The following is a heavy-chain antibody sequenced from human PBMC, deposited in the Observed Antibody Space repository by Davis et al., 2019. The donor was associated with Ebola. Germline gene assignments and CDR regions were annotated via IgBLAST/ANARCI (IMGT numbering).Heavy chain of an antibody. Sequence: ASVTVSCQASGYTFTGYYMHWVRQAPGQGLEWMGWINPNSGGTNYAQKFQGWVTMTRDTSISTAYMELSRLRSDDTAVYYCARDLPSPIPFGEVIVLASSYGMDVWGQGTTVTVSS. CDR3: ARDLPSPIPFGEVIVLASSYGMDV. CDR2: INPNSGGT. V-gene: IGHV1-2*04. D-gene: IGHD3-16*02. J-gene: IGHJ6*02. CDR1: GYTFTGYY.